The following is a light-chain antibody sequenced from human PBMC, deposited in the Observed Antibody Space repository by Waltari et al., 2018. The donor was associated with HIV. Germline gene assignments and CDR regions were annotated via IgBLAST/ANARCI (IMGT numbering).Light chain of an antibody. CDR1: RPNLGTTYD. Sequence: QSALTQPPSVSGAPGQTVTISCKGLRPNLGTTYDVPRYQQLQGAAPKLLISTNSNRPSGVPDRFSGSKSGTSASLTITGLQAEDEADYYCQSFVSRPGDWVFGGGTKLTVL. CDR2: TNS. J-gene: IGLJ3*02. V-gene: IGLV1-40*01. CDR3: QSFVSRPGDWV.